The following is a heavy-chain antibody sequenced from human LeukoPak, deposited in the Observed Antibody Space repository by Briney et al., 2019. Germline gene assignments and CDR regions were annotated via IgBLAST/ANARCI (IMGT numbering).Heavy chain of an antibody. CDR3: ARGGYNYGVDY. D-gene: IGHD5-18*01. CDR1: GGSISSGGYS. Sequence: SETLSLTCAVSGGSISSGGYSWSWIRQPPGKSLEWIGYIYHSGSTYYNPSLKSRATISVDRSKNQFSLKLSSVTAADTAVYYCARGGYNYGVDYWGQGTLVTVSS. V-gene: IGHV4-30-2*01. CDR2: IYHSGST. J-gene: IGHJ4*02.